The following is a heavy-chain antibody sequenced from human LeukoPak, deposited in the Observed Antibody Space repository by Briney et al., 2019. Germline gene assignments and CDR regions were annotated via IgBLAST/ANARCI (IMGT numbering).Heavy chain of an antibody. CDR3: ARDQSLVAYSSTWFDY. V-gene: IGHV1-18*01. CDR1: GYTFTNYG. CDR2: ISAYNGNT. Sequence: ASVKVSCKTSGYTFTNYGLSWVRQAPGQGLGWMGWISAYNGNTDYAQNLQGRVTLTTDTSTTTAYMELRSLGSDDTAVYYCARDQSLVAYSSTWFDYWGQGTLVTVSS. D-gene: IGHD6-13*01. J-gene: IGHJ4*02.